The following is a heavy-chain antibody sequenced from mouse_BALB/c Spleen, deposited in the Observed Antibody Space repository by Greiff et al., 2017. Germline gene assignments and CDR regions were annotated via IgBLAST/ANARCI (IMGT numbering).Heavy chain of an antibody. Sequence: VQLQQPGAELVKPGASVKLSRKASGYTFTSYWMHWVKQRPGQGLEWIGEINPSNGRTNYNEKFKSKATLTVDKSSSTAYMQLSSLTSEDSAVYYCARRSMDYWGQGTSVTVSS. CDR1: GYTFTSYW. CDR2: INPSNGRT. J-gene: IGHJ4*01. V-gene: IGHV1S81*02. CDR3: ARRSMDY.